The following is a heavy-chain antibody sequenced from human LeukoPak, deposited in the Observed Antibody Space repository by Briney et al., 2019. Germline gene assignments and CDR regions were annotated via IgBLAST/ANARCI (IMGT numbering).Heavy chain of an antibody. Sequence: ASVKVSCKASGYTFTSYFMIWVRQVPGQGLEWMVWISGFNGNTDYAQKFKDSVTLTTDTSTSTAYMELRSLTSDDTAVYYCARISARFQFVFDYWGQGTLVTVSS. V-gene: IGHV1-18*04. CDR2: ISGFNGNT. D-gene: IGHD3-10*01. CDR3: ARISARFQFVFDY. J-gene: IGHJ4*02. CDR1: GYTFTSYF.